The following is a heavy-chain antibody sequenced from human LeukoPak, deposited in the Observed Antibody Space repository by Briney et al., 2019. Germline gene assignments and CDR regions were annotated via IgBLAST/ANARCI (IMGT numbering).Heavy chain of an antibody. CDR1: GYQFISYT. CDR3: ARVAGFGERGMDV. J-gene: IGHJ6*02. V-gene: IGHV7-4-1*02. CDR2: INTKTANP. Sequence: ASVKVSCKASGYQFISYTMSWVRQAPGQGLEWMGWINTKTANPTYAQDFTGRFVFSLDTSVSTAYLQISGLKAGDTAVFYCARVAGFGERGMDVWGQGTTVTVSS. D-gene: IGHD3-10*01.